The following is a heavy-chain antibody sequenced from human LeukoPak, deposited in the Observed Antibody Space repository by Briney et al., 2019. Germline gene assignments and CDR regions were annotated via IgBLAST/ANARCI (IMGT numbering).Heavy chain of an antibody. Sequence: GASLRLSCAASGFTFSNYAMSWVRQSPGKGLEWVSTISGRGSSTYYADSVKGRLTISRDNSKNTLYLQMSSLRAEDTAVFYCARDRVYYYDSSGSGDAFDIWGQGTMVTVSS. CDR1: GFTFSNYA. CDR3: ARDRVYYYDSSGSGDAFDI. J-gene: IGHJ3*02. CDR2: ISGRGSST. D-gene: IGHD3-22*01. V-gene: IGHV3-23*01.